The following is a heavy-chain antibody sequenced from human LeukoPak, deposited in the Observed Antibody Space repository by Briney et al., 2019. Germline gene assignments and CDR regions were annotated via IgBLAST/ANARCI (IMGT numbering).Heavy chain of an antibody. D-gene: IGHD5-24*01. CDR1: GGSVSSYY. CDR2: IYVSGTT. J-gene: IGHJ5*02. CDR3: ATADGYTSA. Sequence: TSETLSLTCTISGGSVSSYYWSWVRQPAGKGLEWIGRIYVSGTTKYNPSLKSRVTMSVDTSKRQFSLKLSSVTAADTAIYYCATADGYTSAWRQGTLVTVSS. V-gene: IGHV4-4*07.